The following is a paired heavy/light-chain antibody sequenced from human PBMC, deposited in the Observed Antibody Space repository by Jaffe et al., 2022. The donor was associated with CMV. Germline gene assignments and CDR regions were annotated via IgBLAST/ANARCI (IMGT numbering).Heavy chain of an antibody. V-gene: IGHV3-7*03. CDR3: ARVQCSSNCDSMYRWFDP. CDR2: IKQDGSET. D-gene: IGHD2-21*01. Sequence: EVQLVESGGGLVQPGGSLRISCAASGFIFSNYWMSWVRLAPGKGVEWVANIKQDGSETNYLDSVEGRFTISRDNAKNSLYLQMDSLRAEDTAVYHCARVQCSSNCDSMYRWFDPWGQGTLVTVSS. J-gene: IGHJ5*02. CDR1: GFIFSNYW.
Light chain of an antibody. Sequence: DIVMTQSPDSLAVSLGERATINCKSSQSVFYSSNKKNYLAWYQQKPGQPPKLLIYWASTRESGVPDRFSGSGSGTDFTLTISSLQAEDVAVYYCQQYYGTPWTFGQGTKVVIK. CDR1: QSVFYSSNKKNY. J-gene: IGKJ1*01. CDR2: WAS. V-gene: IGKV4-1*01. CDR3: QQYYGTPWT.